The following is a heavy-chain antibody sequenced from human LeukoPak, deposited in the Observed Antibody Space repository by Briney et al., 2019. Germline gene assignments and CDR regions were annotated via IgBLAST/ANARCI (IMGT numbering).Heavy chain of an antibody. V-gene: IGHV3-15*01. CDR3: ASIDRKHCSGDTCPFY. D-gene: IGHD2-15*01. CDR2: ISSNPDGGTT. J-gene: IGHJ4*02. CDR1: GFTVSNAW. Sequence: PGGSLRLSCAASGFTVSNAWMSWFRQAPGKGLEWVGRISSNPDGGTTDYATVVKGRFTISRDDSKNTVFLQMNSLNTEDTALYFCASIDRKHCSGDTCPFYWGQGALVTVSS.